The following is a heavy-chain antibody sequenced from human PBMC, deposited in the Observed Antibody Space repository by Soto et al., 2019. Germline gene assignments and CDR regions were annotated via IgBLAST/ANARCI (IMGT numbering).Heavy chain of an antibody. CDR1: GFTFEDSV. D-gene: IGHD3-3*01. V-gene: IGHV3-9*01. J-gene: IGHJ6*02. Sequence: SLRLSCAASGFTFEDSVMHWVRQAPGKGLEWVSGISWNSDIRAYADSVKGRFTISRDNAKDSVYLQMSSLRAEDTALYYCAKDMAHYDFWGNNGRALDVWGQGTTVTVSS. CDR3: AKDMAHYDFWGNNGRALDV. CDR2: ISWNSDIR.